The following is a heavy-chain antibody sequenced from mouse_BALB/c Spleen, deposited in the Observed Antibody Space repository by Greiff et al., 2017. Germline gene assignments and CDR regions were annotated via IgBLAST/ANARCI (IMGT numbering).Heavy chain of an antibody. CDR1: GDSITSGY. CDR2: ISYSGST. D-gene: IGHD1-2*01. CDR3: ARLPTARRNFDY. Sequence: EVKLQESGPSLVKPSQTLSLTCSVTGDSITSGYWNWIRKFPGNKLEYMGYISYSGSTYYNPSLKSRISITRDTSKNQYYLQLNSVTTEDTATYYCARLPTARRNFDYWGQGTTLTVSS. V-gene: IGHV3-8*02. J-gene: IGHJ2*01.